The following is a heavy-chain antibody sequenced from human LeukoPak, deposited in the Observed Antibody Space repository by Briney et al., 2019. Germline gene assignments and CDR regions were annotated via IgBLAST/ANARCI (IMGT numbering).Heavy chain of an antibody. CDR2: IYYSGST. D-gene: IGHD6-13*01. CDR3: ARYFGYSSSWYWFGP. CDR1: GGSISSYY. J-gene: IGHJ5*02. Sequence: SETLSLTCTVSGGSISSYYWSWIRQPPGKGLEWIGYIYYSGSTNYNPSLKSRVTISVDTSKNQFSLKLSSVTAADTAVYYCARYFGYSSSWYWFGPWGQGTPVTVSS. V-gene: IGHV4-59*08.